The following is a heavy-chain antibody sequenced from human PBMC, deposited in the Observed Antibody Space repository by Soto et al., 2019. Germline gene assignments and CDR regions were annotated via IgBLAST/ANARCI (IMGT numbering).Heavy chain of an antibody. J-gene: IGHJ4*02. CDR3: AREAIFGVVIIGNFDY. Sequence: SETLSLTCAVYGGSFSGYYWSWIRQPPGKGLEWIGEINHSGSTNYNPSLKSRVTISVDTSKNQFSLKLSSVTAAATAVYYCAREAIFGVVIIGNFDYWGQGTLVTVSS. CDR2: INHSGST. CDR1: GGSFSGYY. V-gene: IGHV4-34*01. D-gene: IGHD3-3*01.